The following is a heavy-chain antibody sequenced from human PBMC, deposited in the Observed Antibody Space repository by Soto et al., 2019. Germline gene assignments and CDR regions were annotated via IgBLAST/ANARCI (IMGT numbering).Heavy chain of an antibody. J-gene: IGHJ5*02. CDR1: GFTCSDYY. CDR2: ISSSSSYT. V-gene: IGHV3-11*06. D-gene: IGHD3-3*01. Sequence: QVQLVESGGGLVKTGGSLRLSCAASGFTCSDYYMSWIRQAPGKGLEWVSYISSSSSYTNYADSVKGRFTISRANAKNSLYLQTTSMRAEETALYYLARFEVRFLEAQSGWFDPLGPGTLVTVSS. CDR3: ARFEVRFLEAQSGWFDP.